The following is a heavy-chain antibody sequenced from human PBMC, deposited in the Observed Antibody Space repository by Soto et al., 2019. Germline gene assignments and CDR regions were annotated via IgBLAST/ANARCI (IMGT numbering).Heavy chain of an antibody. CDR1: GFTFSNYP. CDR2: ISAGGDST. D-gene: IGHD3-10*01. Sequence: VGSRRLACATSGFTFSNYPMNWVRQAPGKGLEWVSGISAGGDSTYYADSVKGRFTIFRDNSKNSVYLQMNILRAEDTAVYYLGRRVWGQGTRDTVSS. V-gene: IGHV3-23*01. CDR3: GRRV. J-gene: IGHJ1*01.